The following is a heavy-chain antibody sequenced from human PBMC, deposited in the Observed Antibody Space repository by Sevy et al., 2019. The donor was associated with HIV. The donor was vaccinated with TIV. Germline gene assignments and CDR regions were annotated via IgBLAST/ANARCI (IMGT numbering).Heavy chain of an antibody. V-gene: IGHV3-21*01. Sequence: GGSLRLSCAASGFTFSSYSMNWVRQAPGKGLEWVSSISSSSSYIYYADSVKGRFTISRDNAKNSLYLQMNSLRAEDTAVYYCACARGDDFWSGYYTLLDYYYGMDVWGQGTTVTVSS. CDR1: GFTFSSYS. D-gene: IGHD3-3*01. J-gene: IGHJ6*02. CDR2: ISSSSSYI. CDR3: ACARGDDFWSGYYTLLDYYYGMDV.